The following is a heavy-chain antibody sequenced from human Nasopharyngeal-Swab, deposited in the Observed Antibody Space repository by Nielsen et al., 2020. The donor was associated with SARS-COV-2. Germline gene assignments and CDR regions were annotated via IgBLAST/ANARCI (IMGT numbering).Heavy chain of an antibody. CDR2: IRSKAYGGTT. Sequence: GGSLRLSCTASGFTFGDYAMSWFRQAPGKGLEWVGFIRSKAYGGTTEYAASVKGRFTISRDYSKSIAYLQMNSLKTEDTAVYYCTREPDIVVVPAAISFDYWGQGTLVTVSS. D-gene: IGHD2-2*01. J-gene: IGHJ4*02. CDR3: TREPDIVVVPAAISFDY. V-gene: IGHV3-49*03. CDR1: GFTFGDYA.